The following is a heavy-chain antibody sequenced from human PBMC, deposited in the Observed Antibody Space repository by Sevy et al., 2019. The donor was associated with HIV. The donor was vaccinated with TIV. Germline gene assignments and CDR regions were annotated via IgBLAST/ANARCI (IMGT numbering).Heavy chain of an antibody. J-gene: IGHJ4*02. V-gene: IGHV4-61*01. CDR2: MFYRGST. CDR3: ARLSAVSRSYNFDY. D-gene: IGHD4-4*01. CDR1: GDSVSSDNYY. Sequence: SETLSLTCTVSGDSVSSDNYYWSWIRQPPGKGLEWIGYMFYRGSTNYNPSLKSRVTISVDTSKNQFSLKLNSVTAAGTAVYYCARLSAVSRSYNFDYWGQGTLVTVSS.